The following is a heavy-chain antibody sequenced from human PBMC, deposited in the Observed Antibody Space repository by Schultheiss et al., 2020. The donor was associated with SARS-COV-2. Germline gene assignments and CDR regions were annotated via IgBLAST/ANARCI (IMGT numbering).Heavy chain of an antibody. V-gene: IGHV3-23*01. Sequence: GESLKISCAASGFTFSSYAMSWVRQAPGRGLEWASSISGSGRSTYYADSTKGRFTISRDNAKNSLYLQMNSLRAEDTAVYYCARDIRVWTLDYWGQGTLVTVSS. CDR2: ISGSGRST. J-gene: IGHJ4*02. CDR3: ARDIRVWTLDY. CDR1: GFTFSSYA. D-gene: IGHD3/OR15-3a*01.